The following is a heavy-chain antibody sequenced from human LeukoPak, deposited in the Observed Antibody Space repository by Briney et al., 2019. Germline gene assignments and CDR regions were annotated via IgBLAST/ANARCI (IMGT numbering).Heavy chain of an antibody. V-gene: IGHV4-34*01. CDR3: ARVLGYSGYDPEAFDI. CDR2: INHGGST. D-gene: IGHD5-12*01. Sequence: SETLSHTCAVYGGSFSGYYWSWIRQPPGKGLEWIGEINHGGSTNYNPSLKSRVTISVDTSKNQFSLKLSSVTAADTAVYYCARVLGYSGYDPEAFDIWGQGTMVTVSS. CDR1: GGSFSGYY. J-gene: IGHJ3*02.